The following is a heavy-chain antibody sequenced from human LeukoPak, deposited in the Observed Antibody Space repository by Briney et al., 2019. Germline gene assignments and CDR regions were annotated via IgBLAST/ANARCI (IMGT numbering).Heavy chain of an antibody. V-gene: IGHV3-21*01. CDR3: AQGAFLWSPDY. D-gene: IGHD2/OR15-2a*01. CDR2: ISSSSSYI. CDR1: GFTFSSYS. Sequence: GGSLRLSCVASGFTFSSYSMNWVRQAPGKGLEWVSSISSSSSYIYYADSVKGRFTISRDNAKNSLYLQMNSLRAEDTAVYYCAQGAFLWSPDYWGQGTLVTVSS. J-gene: IGHJ4*02.